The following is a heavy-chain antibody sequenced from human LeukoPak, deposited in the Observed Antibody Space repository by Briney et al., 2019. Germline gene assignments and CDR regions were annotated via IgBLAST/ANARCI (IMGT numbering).Heavy chain of an antibody. J-gene: IGHJ4*02. CDR3: ARDSGEILTGYFGY. CDR1: GFTVSNNY. CDR2: IYSDYST. D-gene: IGHD3-9*01. Sequence: SGGSLRLSCAVSGFTVSNNYMSWVRQAPGQGLQWVSIIYSDYSTYYAYSVKGRFTISRDNSQNTLYLQMNSLRAEDTAVYYCARDSGEILTGYFGYWGQGTLVTVSS. V-gene: IGHV3-53*01.